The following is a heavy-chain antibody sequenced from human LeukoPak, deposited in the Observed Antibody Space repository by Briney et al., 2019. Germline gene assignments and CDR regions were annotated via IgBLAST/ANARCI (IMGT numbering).Heavy chain of an antibody. CDR1: GGTFSSYA. V-gene: IGHV1-69*04. CDR2: IIPILGIA. Sequence: GASVKVSCKASGGTFSSYAISWVRQAPGQGLEWMGRIIPILGIANYAQKFQGRVTITADKSTSTAYMELSSLRSEDTAVYYCARDIVGVRVSRYLGGWGQGTLVTVSS. J-gene: IGHJ4*02. D-gene: IGHD2-2*01. CDR3: ARDIVGVRVSRYLGG.